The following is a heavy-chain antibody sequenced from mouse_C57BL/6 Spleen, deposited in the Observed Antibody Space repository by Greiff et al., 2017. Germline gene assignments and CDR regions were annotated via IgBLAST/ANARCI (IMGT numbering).Heavy chain of an antibody. J-gene: IGHJ2*01. CDR2: IYPGSGST. D-gene: IGHD1-1*02. CDR1: GYTFTSYW. Sequence: QVHVKQSGAELVKPGASVKMSCKASGYTFTSYWITWVKQRPGQGLEWIGDIYPGSGSTNYNEKFKSKATLTVDTSSSTAYMQLSSLTSEDSAVYYCAMGGFDYWGQGTTLTVSS. CDR3: AMGGFDY. V-gene: IGHV1-55*01.